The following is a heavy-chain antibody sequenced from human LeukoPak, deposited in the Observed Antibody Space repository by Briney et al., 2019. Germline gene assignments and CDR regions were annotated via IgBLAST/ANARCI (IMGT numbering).Heavy chain of an antibody. D-gene: IGHD3-3*02. V-gene: IGHV3-30*03. CDR1: GFTLSSFA. J-gene: IGHJ6*03. CDR3: AREKSFLEWLSTGRRDGYYMDV. Sequence: GGSLRLSCAASGFTLSSFAMSWVRQAPGKGLEWVAVISYDGSNKYYADSVKGRFTISRDNSKNTLYLQMNSLRAEDTAVYYCAREKSFLEWLSTGRRDGYYMDVWGKGTTVTVSS. CDR2: ISYDGSNK.